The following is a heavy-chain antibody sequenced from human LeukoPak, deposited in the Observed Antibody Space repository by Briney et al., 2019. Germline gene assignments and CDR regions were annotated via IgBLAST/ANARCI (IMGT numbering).Heavy chain of an antibody. CDR1: GFTFDDYA. J-gene: IGHJ6*03. Sequence: PGGSLRLSCAASGFTFDDYAMHWVRQAPGKGLEWVSGISWNSGSIGYADSVKGRFTISRDNAKNSLYLQVNSLRVEDTALYYCAKSGLVDDYYYIDVWGIGTTVTVSS. V-gene: IGHV3-9*01. D-gene: IGHD2-8*01. CDR3: AKSGLVDDYYYIDV. CDR2: ISWNSGSI.